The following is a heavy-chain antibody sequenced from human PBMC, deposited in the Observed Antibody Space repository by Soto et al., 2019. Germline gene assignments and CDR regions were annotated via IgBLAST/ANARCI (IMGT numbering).Heavy chain of an antibody. J-gene: IGHJ4*02. D-gene: IGHD1-26*01. CDR3: AKDEGVGGTLGLFDY. CDR2: MSSDGSKI. CDR1: RFDFTYYA. Sequence: QVQLVESGGGAVQPGESLRLSCVASRFDFTYYAMHWVRQAPGKGLESVAVMSSDGSKIHHTDSVKGRFTISRNNSKNTLYLQMNSLRKEDTAVYFCAKDEGVGGTLGLFDYWGQGTLVSVSS. V-gene: IGHV3-30*18.